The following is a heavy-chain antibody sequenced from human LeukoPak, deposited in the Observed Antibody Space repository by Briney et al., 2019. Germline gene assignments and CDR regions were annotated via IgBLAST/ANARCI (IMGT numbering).Heavy chain of an antibody. CDR2: ISEDAGSNK. V-gene: IGHV3-30-3*01. CDR1: GFTFSIYA. D-gene: IGHD4-23*01. CDR3: ARDLRAIVVTAGPDY. J-gene: IGHJ4*02. Sequence: PGGSLRLSCAASGFTFSIYAFHWVRRAPGKGLEWLAFISEDAGSNKYYADSVKGRFTISRDNSRNTLYLQVNSLRAEDTAVYYCARDLRAIVVTAGPDYWGQGTLVTVSS.